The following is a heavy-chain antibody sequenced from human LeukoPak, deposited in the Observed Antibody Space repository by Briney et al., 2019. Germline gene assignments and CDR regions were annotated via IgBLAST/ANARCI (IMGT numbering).Heavy chain of an antibody. V-gene: IGHV4-30-4*01. CDR2: IYYSGST. CDR3: ARDRGPDYGGPGNYGMDV. D-gene: IGHD4-17*01. CDR1: GGSISSGDYY. J-gene: IGHJ6*02. Sequence: SETLSLTCTVSGGSISSGDYYWSWIRQPPGKGLEWIGYIYYSGSTYYNPSLKSRVTISVDTSKNQFSLMLSSVTAADTAVYYCARDRGPDYGGPGNYGMDVWGQGATVTVSS.